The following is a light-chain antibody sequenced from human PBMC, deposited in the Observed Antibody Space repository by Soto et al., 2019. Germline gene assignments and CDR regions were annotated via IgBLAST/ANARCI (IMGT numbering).Light chain of an antibody. J-gene: IGKJ1*01. CDR3: QQYGRSPGT. CDR1: QAVSNNF. CDR2: ATS. V-gene: IGKV3-20*01. Sequence: EIVLTQSPGTLSLSPGQGATLSCRVSQAVSNNFLGWYQQRPGQAPRLLIYATSNRATGIPDRFSGSGSGTDFTLTIRRLEPEDFAVYYCQQYGRSPGTFGQGTKLEMK.